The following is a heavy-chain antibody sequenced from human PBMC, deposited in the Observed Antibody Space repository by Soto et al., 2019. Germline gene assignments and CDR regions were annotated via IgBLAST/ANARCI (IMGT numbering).Heavy chain of an antibody. D-gene: IGHD6-6*01. Sequence: QVQLVQSGIEVKKPGASVKVSCKASGYTFSTYGINWVRQAPGQGLEWMGWISAYNGNTNYAQKFQGRVTMTTDTSRSTAYMELRSLRSDDTAVYYCARDLVAVRPGWFDPWGQGTLVTVSS. CDR3: ARDLVAVRPGWFDP. V-gene: IGHV1-18*01. J-gene: IGHJ5*02. CDR2: ISAYNGNT. CDR1: GYTFSTYG.